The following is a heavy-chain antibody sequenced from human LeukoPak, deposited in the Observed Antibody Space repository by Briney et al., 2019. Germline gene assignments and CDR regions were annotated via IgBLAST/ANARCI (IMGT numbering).Heavy chain of an antibody. CDR3: AATDIVVVPAAVAAAGRPPFDY. J-gene: IGHJ4*02. CDR1: GYTLTELS. CDR2: FDPEDGET. V-gene: IGHV1-24*01. Sequence: GASVKVSCKVSGYTLTELSMHWVRQAPGKGLEGMGGFDPEDGETIYAQKFQGRVTMTEDTSTDTAYMEMSSLRSEDTAVYYCAATDIVVVPAAVAAAGRPPFDYWGQGTLVTVSS. D-gene: IGHD2-2*01.